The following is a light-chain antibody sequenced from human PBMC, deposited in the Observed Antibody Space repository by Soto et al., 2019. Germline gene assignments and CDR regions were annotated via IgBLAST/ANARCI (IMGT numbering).Light chain of an antibody. J-gene: IGKJ1*01. V-gene: IGKV1-5*03. Sequence: IQMTQYPSTLSSAVGDRVPITCRASQSISSWLAWYQQKPGKAPKLLIYKASSLESGVPSRFSGSGSGTEFTLTISSLQPDDFATYYCQHYNSYSEAFGQGTKVDIK. CDR1: QSISSW. CDR3: QHYNSYSEA. CDR2: KAS.